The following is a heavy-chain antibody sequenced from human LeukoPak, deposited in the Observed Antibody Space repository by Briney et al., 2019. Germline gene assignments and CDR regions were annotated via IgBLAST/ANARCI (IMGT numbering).Heavy chain of an antibody. V-gene: IGHV3-9*03. Sequence: PGGSLRLSCAASGFTFDDYAMHWVRQAPGKGLEWVSGISWNSGSIGYGDSVKGRFTISRDNAKNSLYLQMNSLRAEDMALYYCAKDMSYDRSGGMVDWGQGTLVTVSS. CDR1: GFTFDDYA. CDR3: AKDMSYDRSGGMVD. J-gene: IGHJ4*02. CDR2: ISWNSGSI. D-gene: IGHD3-22*01.